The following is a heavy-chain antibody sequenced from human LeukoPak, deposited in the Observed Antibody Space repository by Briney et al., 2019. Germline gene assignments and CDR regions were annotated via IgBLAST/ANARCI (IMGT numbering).Heavy chain of an antibody. V-gene: IGHV4-39*07. Sequence: PSETLSLTCSVSGGSISSSTYYWVWIRQPPGRGLEWIGTMFPSGSSQYNLSLKSRVTISVDTSKNQFSFKLSSVTAADTAVYYCARGDIHSGSRYDYWGQGTLVTVSS. D-gene: IGHD3-10*01. CDR3: ARGDIHSGSRYDY. J-gene: IGHJ4*02. CDR1: GGSISSSTYY. CDR2: MFPSGSS.